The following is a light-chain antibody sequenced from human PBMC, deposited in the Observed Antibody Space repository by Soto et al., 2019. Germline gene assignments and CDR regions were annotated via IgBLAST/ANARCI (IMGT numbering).Light chain of an antibody. Sequence: DIQMTQSPSSLSASVGDRVTITCRASQSIKNYLSWYQHKPGIAPKLLIYAASTLQLGVPSRFSGSGSGTDFSLTIRGLQFEDSATYYCLHSSPPFTFGGGTKVEIK. J-gene: IGKJ4*01. CDR1: QSIKNY. V-gene: IGKV1-39*01. CDR2: AAS. CDR3: LHSSPPFT.